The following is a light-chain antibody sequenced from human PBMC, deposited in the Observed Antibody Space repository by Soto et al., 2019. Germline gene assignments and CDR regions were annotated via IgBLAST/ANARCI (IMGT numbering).Light chain of an antibody. CDR3: MQALHTPRT. CDR2: LGS. V-gene: IGKV2-28*01. Sequence: EIVMTQSPLSLPVTPGEPASISCRSSQSLLHSIGNFYLDWYLQKPGQSPQLLIYLGSNRASGVPDRFSGSGSGTDFTLKISRVEAEDVGLYYCMQALHTPRTFGQGTKLEI. J-gene: IGKJ2*01. CDR1: QSLLHSIGNFY.